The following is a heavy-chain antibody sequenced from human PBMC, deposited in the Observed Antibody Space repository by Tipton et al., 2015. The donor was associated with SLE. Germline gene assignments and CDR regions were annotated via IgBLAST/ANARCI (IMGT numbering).Heavy chain of an antibody. D-gene: IGHD1-26*01. CDR2: IRYDGSNK. CDR1: GFTFSSYG. J-gene: IGHJ4*02. V-gene: IGHV3-30*02. Sequence: SLRLSCAASGFTFSSYGMHWVRQAPGKGLEWVAFIRYDGSNKYYADSVKGRFTISRDNSKNTLYLQMNSLRAEDTAVYYCAKDDSGSYYRGHFDYWGQGTLVTVSS. CDR3: AKDDSGSYYRGHFDY.